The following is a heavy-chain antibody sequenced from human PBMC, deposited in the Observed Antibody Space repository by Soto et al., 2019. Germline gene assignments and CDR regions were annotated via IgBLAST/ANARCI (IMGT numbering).Heavy chain of an antibody. CDR2: IYYSGST. Sequence: QVQLQESGPGLVKPSQTLSLTCTVSGGSISSGDYYWSWIRQPPGKGLECMGYIYYSGSTYYNPSLKSRVTISVDTSKNQFSLKLSSVTVADTAVYYCARESSGHYVDYWGQGTLVTVSS. V-gene: IGHV4-30-4*01. J-gene: IGHJ4*02. CDR3: ARESSGHYVDY. D-gene: IGHD3-22*01. CDR1: GGSISSGDYY.